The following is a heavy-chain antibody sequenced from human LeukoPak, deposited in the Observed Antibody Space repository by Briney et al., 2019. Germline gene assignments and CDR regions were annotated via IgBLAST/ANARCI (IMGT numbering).Heavy chain of an antibody. CDR3: ARGGDRSFDY. V-gene: IGHV3-11*01. J-gene: IGHJ4*02. CDR1: GFTLSDYY. D-gene: IGHD3-10*01. Sequence: GGSLRLSCAASGFTLSDYYMSWIRQAPGKGLEWVSYISSGGTIIYYADSVKGRFTISRDSAKNSLSLQMNSLRPEDTAVYYCARGGDRSFDYWGQGTLVTVSS. CDR2: ISSGGTII.